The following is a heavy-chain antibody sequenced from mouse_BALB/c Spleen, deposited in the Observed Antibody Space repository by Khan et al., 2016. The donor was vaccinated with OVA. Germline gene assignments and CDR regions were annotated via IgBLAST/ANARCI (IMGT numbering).Heavy chain of an antibody. CDR2: IYPFNDDT. J-gene: IGHJ2*01. V-gene: IGHV1S136*01. D-gene: IGHD2-14*01. CDR3: AKNYRYDVYFDY. Sequence: EVQLQESGPELVKPGASVKMSCEASGYTFTSYVLHWVKQKPGQGLEWIGYIYPFNDDTKYNEKFKGKATLTSDTSSSTAYMELRRLTSEDSAVXYCAKNYRYDVYFDYWGQGTTLTVSS. CDR1: GYTFTSYV.